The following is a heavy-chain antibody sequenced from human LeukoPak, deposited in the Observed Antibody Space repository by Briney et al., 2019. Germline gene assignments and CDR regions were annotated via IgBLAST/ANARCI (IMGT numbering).Heavy chain of an antibody. Sequence: GRSLRLSCAASGFTFSSYSMNWVRQAPGKGLEWVSYFSSSSSTIYYADSVKGRFTISRDNAKNSLYLQMNSLRAEDTAVYYCARGEYQLLSHYYGMDVWGQGTTVTVSS. D-gene: IGHD2-2*01. CDR2: FSSSSSTI. J-gene: IGHJ6*02. CDR3: ARGEYQLLSHYYGMDV. V-gene: IGHV3-48*01. CDR1: GFTFSSYS.